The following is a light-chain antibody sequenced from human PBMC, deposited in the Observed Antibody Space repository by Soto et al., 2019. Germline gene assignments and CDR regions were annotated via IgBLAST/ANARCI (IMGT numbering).Light chain of an antibody. J-gene: IGKJ1*01. CDR2: KAS. CDR3: QQYNSYSPP. V-gene: IGKV1-5*03. Sequence: DIQVNQSPAALSASIGDRVTITCRASQSISVWLAWYQQKAGKAPNLLIYKASRLESGVPSRFSGSGSETEFTLTISGLQPGDSATYYCQQYNSYSPPFGQGGKVAIK. CDR1: QSISVW.